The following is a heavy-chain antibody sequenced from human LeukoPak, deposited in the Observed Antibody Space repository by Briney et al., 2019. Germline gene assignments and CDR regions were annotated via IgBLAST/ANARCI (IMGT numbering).Heavy chain of an antibody. J-gene: IGHJ4*02. CDR3: ATAWGSSYFDY. D-gene: IGHD3-16*01. CDR2: VDPEIGEI. CDR1: GYTLCELS. V-gene: IGHV1-24*01. Sequence: ASVKVSCKISGYTLCELSMHWVRQAPGQGLEWMGGVDPEIGEIIYAQKFQGRVTMTEDTSTDTAYMELSSLRSDDTAVYYCATAWGSSYFDYWGQGTLVTVSS.